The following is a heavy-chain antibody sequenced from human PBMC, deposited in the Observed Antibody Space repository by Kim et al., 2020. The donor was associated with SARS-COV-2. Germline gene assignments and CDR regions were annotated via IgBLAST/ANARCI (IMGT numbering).Heavy chain of an antibody. CDR3: AKDQDYGDYYGMDV. V-gene: IGHV3-23*01. J-gene: IGHJ6*02. D-gene: IGHD4-17*01. Sequence: DSVKGRFTLSTDKSTNTLYLQMHSLGAADTAVYFCAKDQDYGDYYGMDVWGQGTTVTVSS.